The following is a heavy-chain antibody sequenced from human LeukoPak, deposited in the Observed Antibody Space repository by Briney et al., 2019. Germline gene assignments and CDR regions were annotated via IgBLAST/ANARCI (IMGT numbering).Heavy chain of an antibody. CDR1: GYTFTSYG. CDR2: ISGYNGHT. J-gene: IGHJ6*03. Sequence: ASVKVSCKASGYTFTSYGISWVRQSPGQRLGWIGWISGYNGHTNYAQKLQGSVTMTTDTSTSTAYMELRSLGSDDTAVYYCASGPGFFYYYIDVWGKGTTVTVSS. D-gene: IGHD3-3*01. CDR3: ASGPGFFYYYIDV. V-gene: IGHV1-18*01.